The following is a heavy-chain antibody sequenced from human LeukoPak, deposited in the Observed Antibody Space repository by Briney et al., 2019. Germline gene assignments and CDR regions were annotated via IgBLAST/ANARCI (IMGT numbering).Heavy chain of an antibody. CDR3: ARGTTVTRGVYYYGMDV. V-gene: IGHV1-18*01. Sequence: ASVKVSCKASGYTFTCYGISWVRQAPGQGLEWMGWISAYNGNTNYAQKLQGRVTMTTDTSTSTAYMELRSLRSDDTAVYYCARGTTVTRGVYYYGMDVWGQGTTVTVSS. CDR1: GYTFTCYG. D-gene: IGHD4-17*01. CDR2: ISAYNGNT. J-gene: IGHJ6*02.